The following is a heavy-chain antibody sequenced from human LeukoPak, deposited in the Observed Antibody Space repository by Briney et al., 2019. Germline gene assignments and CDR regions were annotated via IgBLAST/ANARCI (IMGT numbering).Heavy chain of an antibody. V-gene: IGHV1-69*05. CDR1: GGTFSSYA. CDR2: IIPLFRSA. CDR3: ARIRGRGYYYDSSAYDAAFDI. D-gene: IGHD3-22*01. J-gene: IGHJ3*02. Sequence: VASVKVSCKASGGTFSSYAISWVRQAPGQGLEWMGRIIPLFRSADYAQKFQGRATLTTDESMTTAYMELSSLRSEDTAVYYCARIRGRGYYYDSSAYDAAFDIWGQGTKVTVSS.